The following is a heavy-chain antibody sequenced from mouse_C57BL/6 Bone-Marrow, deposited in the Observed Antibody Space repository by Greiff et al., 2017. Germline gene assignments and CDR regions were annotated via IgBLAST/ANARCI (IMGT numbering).Heavy chain of an antibody. CDR3: ARKGIDLGGNYWYFDV. J-gene: IGHJ1*03. D-gene: IGHD1-1*02. CDR2: IWTGGGT. Sequence: QVQLQQSGPGLVAPSQSLSITCTVSGFSLTSYAISWVRQPPGTGLEWLGVIWTGGGTNYNSALKSRLSISKDNSKSQVFLKMNSLQTDDTARYYCARKGIDLGGNYWYFDVWGTGTTVTVSS. CDR1: GFSLTSYA. V-gene: IGHV2-9-1*01.